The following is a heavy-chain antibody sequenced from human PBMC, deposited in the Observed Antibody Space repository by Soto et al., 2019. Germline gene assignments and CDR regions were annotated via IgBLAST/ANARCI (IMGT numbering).Heavy chain of an antibody. CDR1: GFTFSSYA. V-gene: IGHV3-23*01. Sequence: EVQLLESGGGLVQPGGSLRLSCAASGFTFSSYAMSWVRQAPGKGLEWLSAISGSGGSTYYADSVKGRFTISRDNSKNTLYLQMNSLRAEDTAVYYCAKDKGRFLEWLLSGDAFDIWGQGTMVTVSS. CDR3: AKDKGRFLEWLLSGDAFDI. CDR2: ISGSGGST. J-gene: IGHJ3*02. D-gene: IGHD3-3*01.